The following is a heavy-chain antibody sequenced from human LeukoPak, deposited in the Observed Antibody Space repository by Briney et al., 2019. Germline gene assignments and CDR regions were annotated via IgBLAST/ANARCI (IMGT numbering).Heavy chain of an antibody. CDR1: GYTFTIYD. D-gene: IGHD5-24*01. CDR3: ARTPRNGYIEGY. V-gene: IGHV1-8*01. Sequence: ASVKVSCKASGYTFTIYDINWVRQATGQGLEWMGWMNPNSGNTGYAQKFQGRVTMTRNTSTNTAYMELSSLRSEDTAVYYCARTPRNGYIEGYWGQGTLVTVSS. CDR2: MNPNSGNT. J-gene: IGHJ4*02.